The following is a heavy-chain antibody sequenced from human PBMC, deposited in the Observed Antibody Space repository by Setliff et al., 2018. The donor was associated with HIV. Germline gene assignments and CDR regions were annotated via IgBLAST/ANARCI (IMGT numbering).Heavy chain of an antibody. J-gene: IGHJ4*02. V-gene: IGHV3-7*03. D-gene: IGHD3-10*01. Sequence: GGSLRLSCAASGFTLSGYWMNWVRQAPGKGPEWVANIKQDGSEKYYIDSVKGRFTISRDNAKNSLYLQMNSLRAEDTALYYCARALQGSRRDPDYWGQGTLVTVSS. CDR3: ARALQGSRRDPDY. CDR1: GFTLSGYW. CDR2: IKQDGSEK.